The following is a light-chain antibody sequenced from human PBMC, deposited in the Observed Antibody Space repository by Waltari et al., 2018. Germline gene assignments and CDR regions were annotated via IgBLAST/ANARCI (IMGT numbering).Light chain of an antibody. CDR2: DVS. CDR3: SSYTSSNTLV. CDR1: RIAVGGNNR. V-gene: IGLV2-14*03. Sequence: QSALTQPASVSGSPGESLTPSCTGTRIAVGGNNRVSRYQQHPGKAPKHMIYDVSNRPSGFSNRFSGSKSGNTASLTISGLQAEDEADYYCSSYTSSNTLVFGTGTKVTAL. J-gene: IGLJ1*01.